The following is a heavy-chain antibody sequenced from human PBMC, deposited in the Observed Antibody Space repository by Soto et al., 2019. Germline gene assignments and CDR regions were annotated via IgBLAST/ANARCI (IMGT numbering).Heavy chain of an antibody. Sequence: GGSLRLSCATSGFTFSSYAMTWVRQAPGKGLDGVSTFNGNGGIPHYRNSGKGRFPSTSNNSKNTLYLQMDSLRAEDTAIYYCAKDNSLHWFDPWGQGTLVTVSS. J-gene: IGHJ5*02. CDR1: GFTFSSYA. D-gene: IGHD2-15*01. CDR2: FNGNGGIP. V-gene: IGHV3-23*01. CDR3: AKDNSLHWFDP.